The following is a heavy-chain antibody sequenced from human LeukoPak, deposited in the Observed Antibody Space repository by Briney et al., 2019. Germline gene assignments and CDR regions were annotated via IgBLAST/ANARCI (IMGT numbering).Heavy chain of an antibody. D-gene: IGHD2-2*01. J-gene: IGHJ4*02. CDR1: GFTFSSYA. CDR3: ARAPAAIYFDY. CDR2: ISSNGGST. V-gene: IGHV3-64*01. Sequence: GGSLRLSRAASGFTFSSYAMHWVRQAPGKGLEYVSAISSNGGSTYHANSVKGRFTISRDNSKNTLYLQMGSLRAEDMAVYYCARAPAAIYFDYWGQGTLVTVSS.